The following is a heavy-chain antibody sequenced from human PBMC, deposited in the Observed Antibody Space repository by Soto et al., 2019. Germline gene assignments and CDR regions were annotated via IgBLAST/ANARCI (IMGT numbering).Heavy chain of an antibody. CDR1: GFIVSSNQ. CDR3: VRGPSDHKLRLVEWPYGDY. CDR2: IYSGHTT. J-gene: IGHJ4*02. V-gene: IGHV3-53*01. D-gene: IGHD3-3*01. Sequence: LRLSCVASGFIVSSNQMSWVRQAPGKGLEWVSVIYSGHTTYYADSVGGRFTISRDDSKNTLYLQMNSLRVEDTAVYYCVRGPSDHKLRLVEWPYGDYWGQGALVTVS.